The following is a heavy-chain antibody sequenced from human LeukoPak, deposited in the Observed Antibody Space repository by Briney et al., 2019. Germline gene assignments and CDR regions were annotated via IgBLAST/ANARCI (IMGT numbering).Heavy chain of an antibody. D-gene: IGHD3-3*01. J-gene: IGHJ4*02. CDR3: ARGADFLSGYNDY. CDR2: VNPNGGDT. CDR1: GYRFSGYH. Sequence: AASVKVSFKSSGYRFSGYHRHWVRQAPGQGLEWMGWVNPNGGDTNYAQKFQGRVTMTRDTSVSTAYMELSGLRSDDTAVYYCARGADFLSGYNDYWGRGTLVSVSS. V-gene: IGHV1-2*02.